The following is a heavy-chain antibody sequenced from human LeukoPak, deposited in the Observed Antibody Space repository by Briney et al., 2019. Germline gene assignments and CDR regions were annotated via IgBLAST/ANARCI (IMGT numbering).Heavy chain of an antibody. CDR3: ARKGYDY. Sequence: GGSLRLSCAASGFAFNTYSMNWVRQAPGKGLEWVSYISSSSSTIYYADSVKGRFTISRDNAKNSLYLQMNSLRAEDTAVYYCARKGYDYWGQGTLVTVSS. J-gene: IGHJ4*02. V-gene: IGHV3-48*01. CDR1: GFAFNTYS. CDR2: ISSSSSTI. D-gene: IGHD5-12*01.